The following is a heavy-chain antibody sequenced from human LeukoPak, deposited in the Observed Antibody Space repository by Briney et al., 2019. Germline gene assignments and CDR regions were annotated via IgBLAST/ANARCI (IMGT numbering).Heavy chain of an antibody. CDR3: ARVFSASYYDSSGYLYY. CDR1: GFTFSSYG. J-gene: IGHJ4*02. CDR2: IRYDGSNK. V-gene: IGHV3-30*02. D-gene: IGHD3-22*01. Sequence: PGGSLRLSCAASGFTFSSYGMHWVRQAPGKGVEWVAFIRYDGSNKYYADSVKGRFTISRDNSKNTLYLQMNSLRAEDTAVYYCARVFSASYYDSSGYLYYWGQGTLVTVSS.